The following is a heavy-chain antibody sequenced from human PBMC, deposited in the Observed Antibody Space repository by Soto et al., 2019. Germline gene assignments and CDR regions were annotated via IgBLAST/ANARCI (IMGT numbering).Heavy chain of an antibody. V-gene: IGHV3-74*01. CDR3: ARGPRASSGGTGAY. J-gene: IGHJ1*01. Sequence: EVQLVESGGGLVQPGGSLRLSCAASGFSFDSYWMHWVRQAPGQGPVWVSRIDYDGTTTNYADSVKGRFTISRDNAKNTLYLQMNSLRPGDTAWYYCARGPRASSGGTGAYWGQGTLVTVSS. CDR1: GFSFDSYW. CDR2: IDYDGTTT. D-gene: IGHD2-2*01.